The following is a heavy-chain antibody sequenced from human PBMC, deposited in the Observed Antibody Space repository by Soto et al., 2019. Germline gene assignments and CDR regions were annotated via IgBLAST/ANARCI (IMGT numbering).Heavy chain of an antibody. Sequence: GGSLRLSCAASGSTFRSFTMNWVRQAPGKGLEWVSTISSNSAYIYYTDALRGRFTISRDNAKNSLHLQMNSLRAEDTAVYYCTRDASRDSSARGWFDPWGPGTLVTVSS. CDR2: ISSNSAYI. CDR1: GSTFRSFT. CDR3: TRDASRDSSARGWFDP. J-gene: IGHJ5*02. V-gene: IGHV3-21*01. D-gene: IGHD6-13*01.